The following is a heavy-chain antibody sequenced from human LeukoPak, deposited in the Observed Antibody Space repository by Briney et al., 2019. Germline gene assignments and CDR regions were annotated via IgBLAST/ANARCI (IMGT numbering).Heavy chain of an antibody. V-gene: IGHV6-1*01. J-gene: IGHJ5*01. CDR1: GDSVSSNSAA. CDR3: ARGSYYDAGGGMVDS. D-gene: IGHD2-8*02. Sequence: SQTLSLTCAISGDSVSSNSAAWNWIRQSPSRGLEWLGRTSYRSKWYNDYAVSVKSRITINPDTSRNQVSLHLNSVTPEDTAVYYCARGSYYDAGGGMVDSWGQGTLVTVSS. CDR2: TSYRSKWYN.